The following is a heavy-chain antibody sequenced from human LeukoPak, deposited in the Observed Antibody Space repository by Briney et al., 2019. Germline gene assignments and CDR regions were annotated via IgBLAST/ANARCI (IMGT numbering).Heavy chain of an antibody. CDR1: GFTFSSYA. CDR3: AKDCSSGWYFFSYFDY. V-gene: IGHV3-23*01. CDR2: ISGSGGST. D-gene: IGHD6-19*01. J-gene: IGHJ4*02. Sequence: GGSLRLSCAASGFTFSSYAMSWVRQAPGKGLEWVSAISGSGGSTYYADSVKGRFTISRDNSKNTLYLQMNSLSAEDTAVYYCAKDCSSGWYFFSYFDYWGQGTLVTVSS.